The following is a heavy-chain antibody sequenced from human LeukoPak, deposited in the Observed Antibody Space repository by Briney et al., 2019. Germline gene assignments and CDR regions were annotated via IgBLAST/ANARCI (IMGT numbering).Heavy chain of an antibody. CDR3: ARAPNRQAGYSYGYFDY. Sequence: ASVKVSCKASGYTFTSYGISWVRQAPGQGLEWMGWISAYNGNTNYAQKLQGRVTMTTDTSTSTAYMGLRSLRSDDTAVYYCARAPNRQAGYSYGYFDYWGQGTLVTVSS. D-gene: IGHD5-18*01. CDR2: ISAYNGNT. J-gene: IGHJ4*02. V-gene: IGHV1-18*01. CDR1: GYTFTSYG.